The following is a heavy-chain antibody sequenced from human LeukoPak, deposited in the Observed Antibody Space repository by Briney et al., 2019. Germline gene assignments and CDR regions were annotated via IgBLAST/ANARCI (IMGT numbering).Heavy chain of an antibody. V-gene: IGHV3-20*04. D-gene: IGHD3-3*01. CDR3: ARAGYDFWSGYSSLYFDY. Sequence: GGSLRLSCAASGFTFDDYGMSWVRQAPGKGLEWVSGINWNGGSTGYADSVKGRFTISRDNAKNSLYLQMNSLRAEDPALYYCARAGYDFWSGYSSLYFDYWGQGTLVTVSS. CDR2: INWNGGST. CDR1: GFTFDDYG. J-gene: IGHJ4*02.